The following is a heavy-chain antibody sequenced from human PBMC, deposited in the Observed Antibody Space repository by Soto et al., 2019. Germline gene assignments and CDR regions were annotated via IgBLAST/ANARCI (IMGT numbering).Heavy chain of an antibody. CDR2: INGGNGDT. CDR3: ARGYCSSTSCQYYFDF. D-gene: IGHD2-2*01. V-gene: IGHV1-3*01. Sequence: VQLVESGGGLVQPGASVKVSCKASGYTFTGYAIHWVRQAPGQRHEWMGWINGGNGDTKYSQKFQGRVTITRDTSASTAYMELTSLGSEDTAVYHCARGYCSSTSCQYYFDFWGQGTLVTVSS. J-gene: IGHJ4*02. CDR1: GYTFTGYA.